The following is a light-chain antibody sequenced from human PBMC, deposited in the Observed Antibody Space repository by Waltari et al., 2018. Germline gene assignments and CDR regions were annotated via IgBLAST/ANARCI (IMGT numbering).Light chain of an antibody. CDR3: QQYYSTPL. J-gene: IGKJ1*01. CDR2: WAS. Sequence: DIVMTQSPDSLAVSLGERATINCKSSQSVLYSSNNKNELAWYQQKPGQPPKLLIYWASTREAGVPDRVSGSGSGTDFTLTISSLQADDVAVYYCQQYYSTPLFGQGTKVEIK. CDR1: QSVLYSSNNKNE. V-gene: IGKV4-1*01.